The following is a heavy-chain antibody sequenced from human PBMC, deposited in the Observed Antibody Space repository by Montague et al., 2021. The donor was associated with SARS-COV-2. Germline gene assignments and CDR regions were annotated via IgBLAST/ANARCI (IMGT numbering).Heavy chain of an antibody. CDR2: VSLRGDT. Sequence: SLRLSCAASGFTFSDYEMQWVRRPMGGGLEWVSGVSLRGDTYYSAAVTGRFTMSRDNAKSSLYLEMNNLRAGDTAVYFCARKKFLGGFDIWGQGTTVTVSS. V-gene: IGHV3-13*01. D-gene: IGHD2/OR15-2a*01. CDR3: ARKKFLGGFDI. CDR1: GFTFSDYE. J-gene: IGHJ3*02.